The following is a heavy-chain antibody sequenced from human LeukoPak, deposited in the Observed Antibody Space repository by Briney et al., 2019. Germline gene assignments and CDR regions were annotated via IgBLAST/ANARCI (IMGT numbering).Heavy chain of an antibody. J-gene: IGHJ4*02. Sequence: PSETLSLTCTVSGGSLSSYYWSWIRQPAGKGLEWIGHIYSSENNNYNPSLKRRATLSIDASKNQFSLKLKSVTAADTAMYYCAGIAHDSDTWTHWDYWGQGILVIVSS. D-gene: IGHD3-22*01. CDR3: AGIAHDSDTWTHWDY. V-gene: IGHV4-4*07. CDR2: IYSSENN. CDR1: GGSLSSYY.